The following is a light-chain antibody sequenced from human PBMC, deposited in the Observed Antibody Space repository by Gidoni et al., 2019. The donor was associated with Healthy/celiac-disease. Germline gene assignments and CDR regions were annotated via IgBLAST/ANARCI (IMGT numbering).Light chain of an antibody. CDR2: GAS. Sequence: PGERVTLSCRASQSVSSSYLTWYQQKPGQSPRLLIYGASTRATGIPARFSGSGSGTDFTLTISSLQPEDFAVYYCQQDYNVPPTFGQGTKVEIK. J-gene: IGKJ1*01. V-gene: IGKV3D-7*01. CDR3: QQDYNVPPT. CDR1: QSVSSSY.